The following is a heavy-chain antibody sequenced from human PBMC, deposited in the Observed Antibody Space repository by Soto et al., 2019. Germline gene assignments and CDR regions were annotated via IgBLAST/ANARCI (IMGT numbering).Heavy chain of an antibody. CDR3: ARGNFNCGGDCIDY. D-gene: IGHD2-21*02. Sequence: ASVKVSCKXSGYTFTSYDINWVRQATGQGLEWMGWMNPNSGNTGYAQKFQGRVTMTRNTSISTAYMELSSLRSEDTAVYYCARGNFNCGGDCIDYWGQGTLVTVSS. CDR2: MNPNSGNT. CDR1: GYTFTSYD. V-gene: IGHV1-8*01. J-gene: IGHJ4*02.